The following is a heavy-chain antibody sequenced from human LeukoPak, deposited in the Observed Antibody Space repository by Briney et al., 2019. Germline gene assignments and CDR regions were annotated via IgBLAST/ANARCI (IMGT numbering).Heavy chain of an antibody. CDR1: GGSISSGDYY. CDR2: IYYSGST. V-gene: IGHV4-30-4*08. D-gene: IGHD3-3*01. Sequence: PSETLSLTCTVSGGSISSGDYYWSWIRQPPGKGLEWIGYIYYSGSTYYNPSLKSRVTISVDTSKNQFSLKLSSVTAADTAVYYCARVHLRITIFGVVIINYMDVWGKGTTVTVSS. CDR3: ARVHLRITIFGVVIINYMDV. J-gene: IGHJ6*03.